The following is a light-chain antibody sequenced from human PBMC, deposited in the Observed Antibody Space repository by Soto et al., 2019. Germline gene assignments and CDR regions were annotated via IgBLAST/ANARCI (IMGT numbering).Light chain of an antibody. CDR2: GNS. CDR1: SSNTGAGYD. J-gene: IGLJ2*01. Sequence: QSVRTQPPSVSGAPGQRAIISCTGRSSNTGAGYDVHWYQQLPGTAPKLLIHGNSNRPSGVPDRFSGSKSGTSASLAIPGLQAEDEAYYSCQSYDISHSAALFGGVTTLTVL. CDR3: QSYDISHSAAL. V-gene: IGLV1-40*01.